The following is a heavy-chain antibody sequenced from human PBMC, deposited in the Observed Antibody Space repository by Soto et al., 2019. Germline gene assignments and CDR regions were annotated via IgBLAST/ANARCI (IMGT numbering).Heavy chain of an antibody. D-gene: IGHD1-26*01. J-gene: IGHJ6*02. CDR1: GFTFSSYS. CDR2: INSDGSST. V-gene: IGHV3-74*01. Sequence: GGSLRLSCAASGFTFSSYSLKWVRQAPRTGLVWFSRINSDGSSTSYADSVKGRFTISRDNAKNTLYLQMNSLRAEDTSVYYCARDNRSPSDYYYGMDVWGQGTTVTVSS. CDR3: ARDNRSPSDYYYGMDV.